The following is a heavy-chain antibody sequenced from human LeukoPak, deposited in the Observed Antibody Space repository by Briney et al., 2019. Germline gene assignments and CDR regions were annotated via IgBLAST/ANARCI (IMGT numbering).Heavy chain of an antibody. V-gene: IGHV1-18*04. D-gene: IGHD6-25*01. CDR2: INCYNGNT. CDR3: ARSLDAAAGLANFDY. Sequence: ASVKVSCKASGYTFTGYYMHWVRQAPGQGLEWIGWINCYNGNTNYAQKSEGRLTLTTDTATSTVYMELRNLRYDDTAVYYCARSLDAAAGLANFDYWGQGTRVTVSS. CDR1: GYTFTGYY. J-gene: IGHJ4*02.